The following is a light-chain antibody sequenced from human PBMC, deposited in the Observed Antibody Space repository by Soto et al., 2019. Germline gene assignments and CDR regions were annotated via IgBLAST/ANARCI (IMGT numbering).Light chain of an antibody. J-gene: IGLJ3*02. V-gene: IGLV2-14*01. Sequence: QSVLTQPASVSGSPGQSITISCTGTSSDVGYYNYVSWYQQHPGKAPKLMIYDVSNRPSGVSNRFSGSKSGNTASLTISGLQAEDEADYYCNSYTTSSTGVFGGGTKLTVL. CDR2: DVS. CDR1: SSDVGYYNY. CDR3: NSYTTSSTGV.